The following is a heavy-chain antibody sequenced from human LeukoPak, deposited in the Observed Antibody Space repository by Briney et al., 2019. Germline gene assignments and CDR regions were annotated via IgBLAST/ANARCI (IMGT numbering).Heavy chain of an antibody. J-gene: IGHJ5*02. CDR2: INHSGST. D-gene: IGHD3-3*01. Sequence: PSETLSLTCAVYGGSFSGYYWSWIRQPPGKGLEWIGEINHSGSTNYNPSLKSRVTISVDTSKNQFSLKLSSVTAADTAVYYCASPQTYYDFWSGHSHNWFDPWGQGTLVTVSS. V-gene: IGHV4-34*01. CDR3: ASPQTYYDFWSGHSHNWFDP. CDR1: GGSFSGYY.